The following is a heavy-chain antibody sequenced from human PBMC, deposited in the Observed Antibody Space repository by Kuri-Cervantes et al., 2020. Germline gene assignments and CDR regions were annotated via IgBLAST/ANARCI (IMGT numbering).Heavy chain of an antibody. Sequence: LSLTCAASGFTFSSYSMSWVRQAPGKGLEWVSYIDSGSYTMYYADSVKGRFTISRDNAKSSLFLQMNSLRDEDTAIYYCARDIYNFDYWGQGTLVTVSS. CDR1: GFTFSSYS. D-gene: IGHD4-11*01. V-gene: IGHV3-48*02. CDR3: ARDIYNFDY. CDR2: IDSGSYTM. J-gene: IGHJ4*02.